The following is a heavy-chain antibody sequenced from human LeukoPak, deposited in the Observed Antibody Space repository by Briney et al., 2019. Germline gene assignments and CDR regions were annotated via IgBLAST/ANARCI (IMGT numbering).Heavy chain of an antibody. CDR1: GYTFTSYY. V-gene: IGHV1-46*01. D-gene: IGHD4-17*01. Sequence: ASVKVSCKASGYTFTSYYMHWVRQAPGQGLEWMGIINPSGGSTRYAQKFQGRVTMARDTSTSTVYMELSSLRSEDTAVYYCARNPVTTKYFDYWGQGTLVTVSS. J-gene: IGHJ4*02. CDR3: ARNPVTTKYFDY. CDR2: INPSGGST.